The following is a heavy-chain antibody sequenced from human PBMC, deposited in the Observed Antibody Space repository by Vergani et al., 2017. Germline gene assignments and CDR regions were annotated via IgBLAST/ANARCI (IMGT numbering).Heavy chain of an antibody. Sequence: QVQLVQSGAEVKKPGSSVKVSCKASGGTFSSYAISWVRQAPGQGLEWMGRIIPIFGTANYAQKFQGRVTITADESTSTAYMGLSSLRSEDTAVYYCASSPEDSSGYYLAFDYWGQGTLVTVSS. D-gene: IGHD3-22*01. CDR1: GGTFSSYA. CDR3: ASSPEDSSGYYLAFDY. CDR2: IIPIFGTA. J-gene: IGHJ4*02. V-gene: IGHV1-69*18.